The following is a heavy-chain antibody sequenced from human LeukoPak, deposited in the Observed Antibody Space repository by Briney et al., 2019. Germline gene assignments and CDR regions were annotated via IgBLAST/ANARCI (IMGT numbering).Heavy chain of an antibody. Sequence: SETLSLTRTVSGGSISSSSYYWGWIRQPPGKGLEWIGSIYYSGSTYYNPSLKSRVTISVDTSKNQFSLKLSSVTAADTAVYYCARRGGYSGYDNYYYYYMDVWGKGTTVTISS. V-gene: IGHV4-39*01. CDR1: GGSISSSSYY. CDR2: IYYSGST. D-gene: IGHD5-12*01. J-gene: IGHJ6*03. CDR3: ARRGGYSGYDNYYYYYMDV.